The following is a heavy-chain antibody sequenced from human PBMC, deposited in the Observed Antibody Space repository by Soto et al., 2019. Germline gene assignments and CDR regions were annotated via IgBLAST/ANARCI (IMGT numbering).Heavy chain of an antibody. CDR3: AKDHLRVLVHAEYFQH. D-gene: IGHD6-6*01. J-gene: IGHJ1*01. CDR1: GGAISSGGYY. Sequence: PSETLSLTCTVAGGAISSGGYYWSWIRQHPGKGLEWIGYIYDSGSIYYSPSLKSRLTISVDTSKNQFSLELSSLRSEDTAVYYYAKDHLRVLVHAEYFQHWGQGTLVTVSS. CDR2: IYDSGSI. V-gene: IGHV4-31*03.